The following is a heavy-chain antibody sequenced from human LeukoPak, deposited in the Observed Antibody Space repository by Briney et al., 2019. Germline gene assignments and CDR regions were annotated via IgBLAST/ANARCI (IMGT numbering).Heavy chain of an antibody. J-gene: IGHJ6*02. V-gene: IGHV3-30*18. D-gene: IGHD2-2*01. CDR2: ISYDGSSE. Sequence: GGSLRLSCAASGFTFSSYGVHWVRQAPGKGLEWVAVISYDGSSEYYADSVKGRFTISRDNPKNTLYLQMNSLRAEDTAVYYCAKDFSALVVPAATYYYYYGMDVWGQGTTVTVSS. CDR1: GFTFSSYG. CDR3: AKDFSALVVPAATYYYYYGMDV.